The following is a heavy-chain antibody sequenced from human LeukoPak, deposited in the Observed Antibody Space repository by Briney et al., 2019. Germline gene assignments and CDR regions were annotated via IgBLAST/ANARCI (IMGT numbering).Heavy chain of an antibody. CDR2: ISGSGGST. J-gene: IGHJ5*02. CDR1: GFTFSNYG. CDR3: ARVYLHYGSGSYYKSGWTRNWFDP. D-gene: IGHD3-10*01. Sequence: GGSLRLSCAASGFTFSNYGMHWVRQAPGKGLEWVSAISGSGGSTYYADSVKGRFTISRDNSKNTLYLQMNSLRAEDTAVYYCARVYLHYGSGSYYKSGWTRNWFDPWGQGTLVTVSS. V-gene: IGHV3-23*01.